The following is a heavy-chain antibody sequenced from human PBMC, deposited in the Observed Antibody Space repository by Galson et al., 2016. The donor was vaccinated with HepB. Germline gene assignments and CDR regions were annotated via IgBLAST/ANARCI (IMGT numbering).Heavy chain of an antibody. D-gene: IGHD6-19*01. CDR1: GFPFSTYC. Sequence: SLRLSCAASGFPFSTYCMSWVRQAPGKGLEWVSGSGGSGGTIYSSDSVKGRFTISSDNTKNTLYLQITSLRADDTAVYYCAEKSLVAGTATYVFDNWGQGTLVTVSS. CDR2: SGGSGGTI. J-gene: IGHJ4*01. CDR3: AEKSLVAGTATYVFDN. V-gene: IGHV3-23*01.